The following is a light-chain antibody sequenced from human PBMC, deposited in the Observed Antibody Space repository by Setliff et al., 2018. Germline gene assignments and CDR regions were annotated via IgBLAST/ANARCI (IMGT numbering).Light chain of an antibody. J-gene: IGLJ3*02. Sequence: QSVLTQPPSASGTPGQRVTISCSGSSSNIGINTVNWYQQLPGTAPKLLIYRNNQRPSGVPDRFSGSKSGTSASLAISGLQSEDEADYYCSAWDDSLNGGVFGGGTQLT. CDR2: RNN. CDR3: SAWDDSLNGGV. CDR1: SSNIGINT. V-gene: IGLV1-44*01.